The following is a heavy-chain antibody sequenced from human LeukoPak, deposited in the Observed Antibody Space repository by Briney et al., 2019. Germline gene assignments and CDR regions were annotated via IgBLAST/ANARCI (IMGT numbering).Heavy chain of an antibody. J-gene: IGHJ4*02. CDR1: RFTFSSYA. CDR2: LSSNGGRT. CDR3: ARGVLARGSSGWYFDY. V-gene: IGHV3-64*01. Sequence: GGSLRLSCAASRFTFSSYAMHWVRQAPGKGLEYVSALSSNGGRTYCANSVKGRFNISRDNSKNTLYLQMGSLRAEDMAVYYCARGVLARGSSGWYFDYWGQGTLVTASS. D-gene: IGHD6-19*01.